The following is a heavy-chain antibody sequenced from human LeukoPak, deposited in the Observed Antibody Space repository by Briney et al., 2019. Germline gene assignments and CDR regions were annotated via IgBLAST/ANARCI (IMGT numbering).Heavy chain of an antibody. Sequence: PGGSLRLSCAASGFTFSSYGMSWVRQAPGKGLEWVANIKQDGGEKYYVDSMKGRFTISRDNAKNSLYLQMNSLRAEDTAVYYCARLLKTYDYVWGGYGFDYWGQGTLVTVSS. CDR2: IKQDGGEK. V-gene: IGHV3-7*01. D-gene: IGHD3-16*01. CDR1: GFTFSSYG. CDR3: ARLLKTYDYVWGGYGFDY. J-gene: IGHJ4*02.